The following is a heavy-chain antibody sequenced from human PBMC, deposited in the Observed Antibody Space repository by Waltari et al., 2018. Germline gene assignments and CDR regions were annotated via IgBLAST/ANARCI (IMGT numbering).Heavy chain of an antibody. CDR2: IYHSGST. Sequence: QVQLQESGPGLVKPSETLSLTCTVSGYSISSGYYWGWIRQPPGKGLEWIGSIYHSGSTYYNPSLKSRVTISVDTSKNQFSLKLSSVTAADTAVYYCARSSTAYDFWSGYSSPTFDPWGQGTLVTVSS. J-gene: IGHJ5*02. V-gene: IGHV4-38-2*02. CDR3: ARSSTAYDFWSGYSSPTFDP. D-gene: IGHD3-3*01. CDR1: GYSISSGYY.